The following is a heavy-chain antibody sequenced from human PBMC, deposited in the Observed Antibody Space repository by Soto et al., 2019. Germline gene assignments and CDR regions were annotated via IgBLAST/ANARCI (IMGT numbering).Heavy chain of an antibody. Sequence: QVQLQESGPGLVKPSGTLSLTCAVSGGSISSSNWWSWFRHPPGKGLEGIGEIYHSGSTTYNPSLKSRVTISVDKSKNQFSLKLRSVTAADTAVYYCERIGGEWLTPKGDAFDIWGQGTMVTVSS. D-gene: IGHD3-16*01. CDR3: ERIGGEWLTPKGDAFDI. V-gene: IGHV4-4*02. CDR2: IYHSGST. J-gene: IGHJ3*02. CDR1: GGSISSSNW.